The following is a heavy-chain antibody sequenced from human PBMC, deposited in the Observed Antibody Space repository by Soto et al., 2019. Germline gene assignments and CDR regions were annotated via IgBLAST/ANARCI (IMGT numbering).Heavy chain of an antibody. CDR3: AKATTNGGWFNPFDS. CDR1: GFTFSNYG. V-gene: IGHV3-23*01. J-gene: IGHJ4*02. CDR2: ISGSGGTA. Sequence: EVQLLESGGGLVQPGGSLRLSCAASGFTFSNYGMSWVRQAPGKGLEWVSVISGSGGTAFYADSVKGRFTVSRDNSKNTLFLQMNSLTADDTAVYYCAKATTNGGWFNPFDSWGQGALVTVSS. D-gene: IGHD6-19*01.